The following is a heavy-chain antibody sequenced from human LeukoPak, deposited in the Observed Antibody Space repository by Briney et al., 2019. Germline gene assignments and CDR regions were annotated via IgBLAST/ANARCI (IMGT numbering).Heavy chain of an antibody. J-gene: IGHJ5*02. D-gene: IGHD2-15*01. CDR3: ARALPTRYCSGGSCPGWFDP. V-gene: IGHV1-18*01. CDR1: GCTFTSYG. Sequence: SVKVSCKASGCTFTSYGISWVRQAPGQGLEWMGWISAYNGNTNYAQKLQGRVTMTTDTSTSTAYMELRSLRSDDTAVYYCARALPTRYCSGGSCPGWFDPWGQGTLVTVSS. CDR2: ISAYNGNT.